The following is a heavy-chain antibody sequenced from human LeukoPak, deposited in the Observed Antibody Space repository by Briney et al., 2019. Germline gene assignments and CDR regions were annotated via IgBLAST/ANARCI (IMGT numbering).Heavy chain of an antibody. CDR3: ASGPLRGSTMVRGVIIMRSPPQFDY. Sequence: SETLSLTCTVSGGSISSSYWSWIRQPPGKGLEWIGSIYYSGSTYYNPSLKSRVTISVDTSKNQFSLKLSSVTAADTAVYYCASGPLRGSTMVRGVIIMRSPPQFDYWGQGTLVTVSS. D-gene: IGHD3-10*01. CDR1: GGSISSSY. CDR2: IYYSGST. V-gene: IGHV4-39*07. J-gene: IGHJ4*02.